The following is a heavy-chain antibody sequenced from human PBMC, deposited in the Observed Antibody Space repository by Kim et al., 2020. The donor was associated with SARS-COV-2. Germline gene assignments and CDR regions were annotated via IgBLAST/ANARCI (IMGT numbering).Heavy chain of an antibody. V-gene: IGHV3-21*01. D-gene: IGHD1-26*01. CDR3: ACGVVGATASY. Sequence: GGSLRLSCAASGFTFSTYNMNWVRQAPGEGLEWVSSISDSGSNIYYADSMKGRFTISRDNAKNALYLQMNSLRAEDTAVYHCACGVVGATASYWGQGTLVTVSS. CDR1: GFTFSTYN. J-gene: IGHJ4*02. CDR2: ISDSGSNI.